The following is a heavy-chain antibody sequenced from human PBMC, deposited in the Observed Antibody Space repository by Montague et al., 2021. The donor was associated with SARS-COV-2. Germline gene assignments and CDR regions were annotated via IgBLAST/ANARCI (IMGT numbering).Heavy chain of an antibody. D-gene: IGHD4-17*01. CDR2: VYYSGYT. Sequence: SETLSLTCTVSGDSVSSSDHYWGWIRQPPGKGLEWLGIVYYSGYTYYXXXFKGRVTISIDASKNQFYLKLNSLTATDTAIYHCARRRLREDYFDFWGQGTLLTVSS. CDR1: GDSVSSSDHY. J-gene: IGHJ4*02. CDR3: ARRRLREDYFDF. V-gene: IGHV4-39*01.